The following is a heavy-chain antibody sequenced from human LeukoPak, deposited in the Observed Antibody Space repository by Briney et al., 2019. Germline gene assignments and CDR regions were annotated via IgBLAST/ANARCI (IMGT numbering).Heavy chain of an antibody. Sequence: GGSLRLSCAASGFIFSSYWMYWVRQAPGKGLVWVSRIISDGTDTTYADSVQGRFTVSRDNAKNTLYLQMKSLRAEDTAIYYCVRGNSGSYKAFDYWGLGSLVTVSS. CDR2: IISDGTDT. J-gene: IGHJ4*02. V-gene: IGHV3-74*01. D-gene: IGHD1-26*01. CDR3: VRGNSGSYKAFDY. CDR1: GFIFSSYW.